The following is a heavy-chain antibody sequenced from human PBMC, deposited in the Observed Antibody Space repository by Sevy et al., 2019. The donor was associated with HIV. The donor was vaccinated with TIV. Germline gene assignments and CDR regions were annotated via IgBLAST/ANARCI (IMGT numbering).Heavy chain of an antibody. D-gene: IGHD1-26*01. CDR2: IKRDGSEN. V-gene: IGHV3-7*01. CDR3: GRDAGGSWQYVGAIDF. J-gene: IGHJ3*01. Sequence: GESLKISCAASGFTFSDYWMTLGRQAPGKGLEWVASIKRDGSENDHVDSVKGRFTIYRDNTKKSLFMEMHNLRVEDTAVYYCGRDAGGSWQYVGAIDFWGQGTMVTVSS. CDR1: GFTFSDYW.